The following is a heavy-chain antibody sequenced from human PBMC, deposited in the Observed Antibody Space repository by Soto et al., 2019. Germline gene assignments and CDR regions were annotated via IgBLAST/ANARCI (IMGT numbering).Heavy chain of an antibody. Sequence: SETLSLTCDVSAYSISSGYYWAWIREPPGKGLEWIGSIYHSGSTYYNPSLKSRVTISVDTSKNQFSLKLSSVTAADTAVYYCATYYLVRALGYFDYWCHGKLVTLSS. CDR2: IYHSGST. CDR3: ATYYLVRALGYFDY. D-gene: IGHD2-2*01. CDR1: AYSISSGYY. J-gene: IGHJ4*01. V-gene: IGHV4-38-2*01.